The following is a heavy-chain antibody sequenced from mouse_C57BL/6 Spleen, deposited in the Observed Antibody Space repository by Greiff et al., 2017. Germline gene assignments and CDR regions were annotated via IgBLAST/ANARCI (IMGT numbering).Heavy chain of an antibody. J-gene: IGHJ3*01. CDR2: IEPETGGT. Sequence: QVQLQQSGAELVRPGASVTLSCKASGYTFTDYEMHWVKQTPVHGLEWIGAIEPETGGTAYNQKFKGKAILTADKSSSTAYMELRSLTSEDSAVYYCTRSSSDYDWFAYWGQGTLVTVSA. D-gene: IGHD2-4*01. CDR3: TRSSSDYDWFAY. CDR1: GYTFTDYE. V-gene: IGHV1-15*01.